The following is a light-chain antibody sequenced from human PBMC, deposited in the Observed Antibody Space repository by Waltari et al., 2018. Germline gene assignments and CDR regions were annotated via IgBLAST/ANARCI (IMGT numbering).Light chain of an antibody. CDR2: GAS. CDR3: QQYDNWPRT. J-gene: IGKJ1*01. CDR1: QSIGSH. V-gene: IGKV3-15*01. Sequence: EIVMTQSPATLSVSPGERATLSCRASQSIGSHLAWYQQRPGQGPRLLSYGASTRATGIPARFSGRGSGTEFTLTISSLQSEDFAVYFCQQYDNWPRTFGQGTKVEI.